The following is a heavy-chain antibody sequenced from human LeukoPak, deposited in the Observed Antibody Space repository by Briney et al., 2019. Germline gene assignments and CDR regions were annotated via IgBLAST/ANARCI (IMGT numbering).Heavy chain of an antibody. Sequence: SETLSLTCTVSGGSISSSSYYWGWIRQPPGKGLEWIGSIYYSGSTYYNPSLKSRVTISVDTSKNQFSLKLSSVTAADTAVYYCARVWRSGSYSFWFDPWGQGTLVTVSS. CDR3: ARVWRSGSYSFWFDP. D-gene: IGHD1-26*01. V-gene: IGHV4-39*07. CDR2: IYYSGST. J-gene: IGHJ5*02. CDR1: GGSISSSSYY.